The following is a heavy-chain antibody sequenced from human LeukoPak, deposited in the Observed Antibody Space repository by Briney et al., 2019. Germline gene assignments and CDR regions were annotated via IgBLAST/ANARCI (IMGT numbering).Heavy chain of an antibody. CDR1: GFTFSSYW. CDR3: ARGRGYSSPSGSPSMFDP. V-gene: IGHV3-74*01. D-gene: IGHD6-6*01. CDR2: INSDGSST. J-gene: IGHJ5*02. Sequence: PGGSLRLSCAASGFTFSSYWMHWVRQAPGKGLVWVSRINSDGSSTSYADSVKGRFTISRDNAKNTLYLQMNSLRAEDTAVYYCARGRGYSSPSGSPSMFDPWGQGTLVTVSS.